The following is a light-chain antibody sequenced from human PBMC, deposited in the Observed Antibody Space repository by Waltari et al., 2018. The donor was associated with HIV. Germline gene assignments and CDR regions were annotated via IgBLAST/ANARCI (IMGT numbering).Light chain of an antibody. Sequence: QSALTQPASVSGSPGQSITVSCSGTADDLGTYNFVSWFQQHPDRAPKLIIYDVDKRPSGVSDRFSGSKSGRTASLSISGLQPDDEANYFCMSYTSGATWVFGGGTTVTVL. CDR1: ADDLGTYNF. CDR2: DVD. CDR3: MSYTSGATWV. J-gene: IGLJ3*02. V-gene: IGLV2-14*03.